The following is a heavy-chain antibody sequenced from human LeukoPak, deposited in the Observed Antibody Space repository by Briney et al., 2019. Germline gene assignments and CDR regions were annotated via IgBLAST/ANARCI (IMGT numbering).Heavy chain of an antibody. V-gene: IGHV4-38-2*02. CDR2: IYHSGST. Sequence: SETLSLTCTVSGYSISSGYYWGWIRQPPGKGLEWIGSIYHSGSTYYNPSLKSRVTISVDTSKSQFSLKLSTVTAADTAVYYFARDSSGYSPPGYWGQGTLVTVSS. CDR1: GYSISSGYY. J-gene: IGHJ4*02. CDR3: ARDSSGYSPPGY. D-gene: IGHD3-22*01.